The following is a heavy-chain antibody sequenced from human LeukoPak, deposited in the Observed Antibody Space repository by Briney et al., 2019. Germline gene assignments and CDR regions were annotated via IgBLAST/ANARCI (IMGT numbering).Heavy chain of an antibody. CDR3: ARDPLHYDILTGYYSRGYFDY. CDR2: IIPIFGTA. Sequence: SVKVSCXASGGTFSSYAISWVRQAPGQGLEWMGGIIPIFGTANYAQKFQGRVTITTDESTSTAYMELSSLRSEDTAVYYCARDPLHYDILTGYYSRGYFDYWGQGTLVTVSS. J-gene: IGHJ4*02. D-gene: IGHD3-9*01. V-gene: IGHV1-69*05. CDR1: GGTFSSYA.